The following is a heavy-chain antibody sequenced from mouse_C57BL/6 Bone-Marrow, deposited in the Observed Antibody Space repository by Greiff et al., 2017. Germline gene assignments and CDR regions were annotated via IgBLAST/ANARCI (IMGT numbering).Heavy chain of an antibody. CDR1: GYTFTSYG. CDR2: IYPRSGNT. J-gene: IGHJ1*03. CDR3: AFYDDDGGYFDV. D-gene: IGHD2-4*01. Sequence: QVQLKESGAELARPGASVKLSCKASGYTFTSYGISWVKQRTGQGLEWIGEIYPRSGNTYYNEKFKGKATLTADKSSSTAYMELRSLTSEDSAVYFCAFYDDDGGYFDVWGTGTTVTVSS. V-gene: IGHV1-81*01.